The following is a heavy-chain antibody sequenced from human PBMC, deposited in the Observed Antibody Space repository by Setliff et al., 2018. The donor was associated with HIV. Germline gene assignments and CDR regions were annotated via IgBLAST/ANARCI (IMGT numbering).Heavy chain of an antibody. CDR3: ARRPRRYCINTSCHRDWFDP. CDR2: INHSGST. V-gene: IGHV4-34*01. J-gene: IGHJ5*02. CDR1: GGSFSGYY. Sequence: SETLSLTCAVYGGSFSGYYWSWIRQPPGKGLEWIGEINHSGSTNYNPSLKSRVTISVDTSKNQISLKLSTVTAADTAVYYCARRPRRYCINTSCHRDWFDPWGQGTLVTVSS. D-gene: IGHD2-2*01.